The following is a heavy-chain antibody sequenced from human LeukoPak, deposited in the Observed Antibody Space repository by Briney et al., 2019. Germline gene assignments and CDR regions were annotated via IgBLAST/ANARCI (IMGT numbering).Heavy chain of an antibody. D-gene: IGHD1-1*01. CDR3: ARSDTTGTPPADY. CDR2: IYSGGST. Sequence: GSLRLSCAASGFTVSSNYMSWVRQAPGKGLEWVSVIYSGGSTYYADSVKGRFTISRDNSKNTLYLQMNSLRAEDTAVYYCARSDTTGTPPADYWGQGTLVTVSS. J-gene: IGHJ4*02. CDR1: GFTVSSNY. V-gene: IGHV3-53*01.